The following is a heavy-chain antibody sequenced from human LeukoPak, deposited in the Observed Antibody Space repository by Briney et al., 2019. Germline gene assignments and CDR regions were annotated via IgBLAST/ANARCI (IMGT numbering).Heavy chain of an antibody. J-gene: IGHJ4*02. CDR2: IWFDGSNK. CDR1: GFTFSSYG. D-gene: IGHD4-23*01. Sequence: GGSLRLSCAASGFTFSSYGMHWVRQAPGKGLEWVAVIWFDGSNKYYEDSVKGRFTISRDNSKNTLYLQMNSLRAEDTAVYYCARDLTVYGGNPLYYFDYWGQGTLVTVSS. CDR3: ARDLTVYGGNPLYYFDY. V-gene: IGHV3-33*01.